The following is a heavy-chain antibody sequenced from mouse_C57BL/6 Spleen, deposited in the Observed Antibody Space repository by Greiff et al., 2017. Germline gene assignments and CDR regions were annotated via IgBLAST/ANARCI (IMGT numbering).Heavy chain of an antibody. V-gene: IGHV1-18*01. CDR1: GYTFTDYN. Sequence: VQLQQSGPELVKPGASVKIPCKASGYTFTDYNMDWVKQSHGKSLEWIGDINPNNGGTIYNQKFKGKATLTVDKSSSTAYMELRSLTSEDTAVYYCAREGYYGSSYGDYAMDYWGQGTSVTVSS. CDR3: AREGYYGSSYGDYAMDY. J-gene: IGHJ4*01. D-gene: IGHD1-1*01. CDR2: INPNNGGT.